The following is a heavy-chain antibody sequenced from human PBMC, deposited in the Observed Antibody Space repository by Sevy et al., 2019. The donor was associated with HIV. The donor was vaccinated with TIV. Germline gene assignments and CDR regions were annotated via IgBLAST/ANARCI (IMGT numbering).Heavy chain of an antibody. V-gene: IGHV3-15*01. CDR2: IKSKTDGGTT. D-gene: IGHD2-21*01. CDR3: TTGNYCGGDCYSRYYYYGMDV. Sequence: GGSLRLSCAASGFTFSDYSMHWVRQAPGKGLEWVGRIKSKTDGGTTDYAAPVKGRFTISRDDSKNTLYLQMNSLKTEDTAVYYCTTGNYCGGDCYSRYYYYGMDVWGQGTTVTVSS. CDR1: GFTFSDYS. J-gene: IGHJ6*02.